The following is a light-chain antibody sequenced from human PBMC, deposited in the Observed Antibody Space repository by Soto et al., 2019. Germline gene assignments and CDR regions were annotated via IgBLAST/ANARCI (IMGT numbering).Light chain of an antibody. CDR2: DAS. CDR1: QSVSSY. J-gene: IGKJ4*01. Sequence: EIVLTQSPATLSLSPGERATLSCRASQSVSSYLAWYQQKPGQAPRLLIYDASNRATGIPARFSGSGSGTDFTHTISSLEPEAFAVYYCQQRSNWGHTFGGGTKVEIK. V-gene: IGKV3-11*01. CDR3: QQRSNWGHT.